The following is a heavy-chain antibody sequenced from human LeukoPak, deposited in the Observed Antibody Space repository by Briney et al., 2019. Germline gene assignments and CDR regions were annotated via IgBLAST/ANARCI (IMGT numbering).Heavy chain of an antibody. CDR3: ARTREYSSSWYFPPFDP. Sequence: ASVKVSCKASGYTFTGYYMNWVRQAPGQGLEWMRWINPNSGRTNYAQNFPGRVTMTRDPSISTAYMELSGLTSNDTAVYYCARTREYSSSWYFPPFDPWGQGTLVTVSS. D-gene: IGHD6-13*01. V-gene: IGHV1-2*02. CDR1: GYTFTGYY. J-gene: IGHJ5*02. CDR2: INPNSGRT.